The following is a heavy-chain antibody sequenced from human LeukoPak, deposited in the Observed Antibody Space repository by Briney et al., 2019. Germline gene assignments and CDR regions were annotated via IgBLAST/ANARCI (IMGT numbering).Heavy chain of an antibody. D-gene: IGHD3-16*02. J-gene: IGHJ3*02. Sequence: ASVKVSCKASGYTFTSYDINWVRQATGQGLEWMGWMNPNSGNTGYAQKFQGRVTITRNTSISTAYTELSSLRSEDTAVYYCARGAVRLWLRLGELSTFDIWGQGTMVTVSS. CDR1: GYTFTSYD. V-gene: IGHV1-8*03. CDR2: MNPNSGNT. CDR3: ARGAVRLWLRLGELSTFDI.